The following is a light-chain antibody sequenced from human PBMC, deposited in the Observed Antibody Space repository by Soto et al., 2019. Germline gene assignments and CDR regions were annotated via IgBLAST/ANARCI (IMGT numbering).Light chain of an antibody. CDR2: GAS. V-gene: IGKV3-20*01. Sequence: EIVLTQSPGTLSLSPGERATLSCRASQSVSSTYLAWYQQKPGQAPRLLIYGASSRATGVPERFSGSGSGTDFTLTIRRLEPEDFAVYYCQQYGSSFPPYTFGRGTKLEIK. CDR1: QSVSSTY. J-gene: IGKJ2*01. CDR3: QQYGSSFPPYT.